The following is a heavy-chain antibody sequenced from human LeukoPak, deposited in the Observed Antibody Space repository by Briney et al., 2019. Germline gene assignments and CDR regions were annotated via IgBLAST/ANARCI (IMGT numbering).Heavy chain of an antibody. CDR2: ISGSGGST. V-gene: IGHV3-23*01. CDR3: AKGGVVAATPEYFQH. D-gene: IGHD2-15*01. CDR1: GFTFSSYA. Sequence: PGGSLRLSCAASGFTFSSYAMGWVRQAPGKGLEWVSAISGSGGSTYYADSVKGRFTISRDSSKNTLYLQMNSLRAEDTAVYYCAKGGVVAATPEYFQHWGQGTLVTVSS. J-gene: IGHJ1*01.